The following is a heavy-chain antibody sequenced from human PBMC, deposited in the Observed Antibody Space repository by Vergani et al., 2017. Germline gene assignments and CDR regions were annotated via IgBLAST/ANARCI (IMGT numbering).Heavy chain of an antibody. CDR3: ARVGRDGYNSEDY. CDR2: ISGSGGST. Sequence: EVQLLESGGGLVQPGGSLRLSCAASGFTFSSYAMSWVRQAPGKGLEWVSAISGSGGSTYYADSVKGRFTISRDNSKNTLYLQMNSLRAEDTAVYYCARVGRDGYNSEDYWGQGTLVTVSS. D-gene: IGHD5-24*01. V-gene: IGHV3-23*01. CDR1: GFTFSSYA. J-gene: IGHJ4*02.